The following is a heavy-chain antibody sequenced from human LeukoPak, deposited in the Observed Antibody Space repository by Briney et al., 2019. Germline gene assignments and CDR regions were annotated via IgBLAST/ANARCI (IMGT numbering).Heavy chain of an antibody. Sequence: SETLSLTCAVSGGSISSGGYSGSWIRQPPGKGLEWIVYIYHSGSTYYNPSLKSRVTISVDRSKNQFSLWLSSVTAADTAVYYCARHDYGDRIFDYWGQGTLVTVSS. CDR3: ARHDYGDRIFDY. CDR2: IYHSGST. D-gene: IGHD4-17*01. J-gene: IGHJ4*02. V-gene: IGHV4-30-2*01. CDR1: GGSISSGGYS.